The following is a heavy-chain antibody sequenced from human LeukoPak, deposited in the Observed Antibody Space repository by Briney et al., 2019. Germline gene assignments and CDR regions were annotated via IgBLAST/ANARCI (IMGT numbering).Heavy chain of an antibody. V-gene: IGHV3-23*01. D-gene: IGHD2-2*01. Sequence: PGGSLRLSCAASGFTFSSYAMSWVRQAPGKGLEWVSAISGSGVSTYYADSVKGRFTISRDNSKNTLYLQMNSLRAEDTAVYYCAKDFGIIVVPAPNYYFDYWGQGTLVTVSS. CDR1: GFTFSSYA. CDR3: AKDFGIIVVPAPNYYFDY. J-gene: IGHJ4*02. CDR2: ISGSGVST.